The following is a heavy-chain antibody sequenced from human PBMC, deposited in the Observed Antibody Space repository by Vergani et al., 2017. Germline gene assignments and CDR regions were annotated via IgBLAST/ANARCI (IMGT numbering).Heavy chain of an antibody. D-gene: IGHD6-13*01. CDR2: IYSGGST. V-gene: IGHV3-53*01. J-gene: IGHJ3*02. CDR1: GFTVSSNY. CDR3: AKDGGRGIAAARGAFDI. Sequence: EVQLVESGGGLIQPGGSLRLSCAASGFTVSSNYMSWVRQAPGKGLEWVSVIYSGGSTYYADSVKGRFTISRDNAKNSLYLQMNSLRAEDTAVYYCAKDGGRGIAAARGAFDIWGQGTMVTVSS.